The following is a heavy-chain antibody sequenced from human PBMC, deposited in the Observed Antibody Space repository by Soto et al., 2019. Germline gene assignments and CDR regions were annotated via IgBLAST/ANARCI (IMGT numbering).Heavy chain of an antibody. J-gene: IGHJ4*02. CDR1: GFTFSSYS. CDR2: ISSSSSYI. D-gene: IGHD2-21*02. Sequence: GGSLRLSCAASGFTFSSYSMNWVRQAPGKGLEWVSSISSSSSYIYYADSVKGRFTISRDNAKNSLYLQMNSLRAEDTAVYYCARYGGDWDLYYFDYWGQGTLVTVSS. CDR3: ARYGGDWDLYYFDY. V-gene: IGHV3-21*01.